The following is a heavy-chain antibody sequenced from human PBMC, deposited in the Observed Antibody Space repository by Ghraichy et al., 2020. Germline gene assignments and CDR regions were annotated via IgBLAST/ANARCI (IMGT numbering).Heavy chain of an antibody. Sequence: TLSLTCTVSGGSISSGGYYWSWIRQHPGKGLEWIGYIYYSGSTYYNPSLKSRVTISVDTSKNQFSLKLSSVTAADTAVYYCARMVVVVAAKKGARDAFDIWGQDNGHRLF. J-gene: IGHJ3*02. V-gene: IGHV4-31*03. D-gene: IGHD2-15*01. CDR2: IYYSGST. CDR1: GGSISSGGYY. CDR3: ARMVVVVAAKKGARDAFDI.